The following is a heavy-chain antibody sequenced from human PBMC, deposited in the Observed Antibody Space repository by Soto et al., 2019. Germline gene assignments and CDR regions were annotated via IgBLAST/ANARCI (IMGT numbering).Heavy chain of an antibody. D-gene: IGHD1-20*01. CDR1: GYTFTSYY. V-gene: IGHV1-46*01. CDR3: ARVLSYNWKSNYFDY. CDR2: INPSGGST. J-gene: IGHJ4*02. Sequence: ASVKVSCKAAGYTFTSYYMHWVRQAPGQGLEWMGIINPSGGSTSYAQKFQGRVTMTRDTSTSTGYMELSSLRSEDTAVYYCARVLSYNWKSNYFDYWGQGTLVTVSS.